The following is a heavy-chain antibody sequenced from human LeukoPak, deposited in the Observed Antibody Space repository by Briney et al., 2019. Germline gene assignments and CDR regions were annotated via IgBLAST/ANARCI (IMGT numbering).Heavy chain of an antibody. J-gene: IGHJ6*02. D-gene: IGHD6-13*01. V-gene: IGHV3-11*01. Sequence: GGSLRLSCAASGFIFSDYYMSWIRQAPGKGLERVSYISSSGGSRTYYADSVKGRFTISRDNAKNSLYLQMNSLRAEDTAVYYCARFRYASTWPYGVDVWGQGTTVTVSS. CDR3: ARFRYASTWPYGVDV. CDR2: ISSSGGSRT. CDR1: GFIFSDYY.